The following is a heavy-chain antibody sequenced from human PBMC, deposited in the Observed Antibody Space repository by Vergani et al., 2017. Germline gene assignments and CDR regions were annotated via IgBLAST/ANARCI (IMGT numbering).Heavy chain of an antibody. Sequence: VQVVESGGGLVQPGGSLRLSCAASGFIFSDHYMDWVRQAPGKGLEWVSVISYDGNKKNYADSVKGRFTISRDNSKNTLYLEMNALRAEDTAVYYCARDFLTRVTTLDYYYMGVWGKGTTVTVSS. V-gene: IGHV3-30*03. CDR1: GFIFSDHY. D-gene: IGHD1-1*01. CDR2: ISYDGNKK. J-gene: IGHJ6*03. CDR3: ARDFLTRVTTLDYYYMGV.